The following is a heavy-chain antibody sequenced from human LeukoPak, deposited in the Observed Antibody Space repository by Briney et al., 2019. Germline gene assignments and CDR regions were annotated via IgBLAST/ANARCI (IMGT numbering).Heavy chain of an antibody. CDR3: ARGYSYGYLYFDH. CDR1: GFTFSSYE. V-gene: IGHV3-48*03. CDR2: ISSSGSTI. D-gene: IGHD5-18*01. Sequence: GGSLRLSCAASGFTFSSYEMNWVRQAPGKGLEWVSYISSSGSTIYYADSVKGRFTISRDNAKNSLYLQMNSLRAEDTAVYYCARGYSYGYLYFDHWGQGTLVTVSS. J-gene: IGHJ4*02.